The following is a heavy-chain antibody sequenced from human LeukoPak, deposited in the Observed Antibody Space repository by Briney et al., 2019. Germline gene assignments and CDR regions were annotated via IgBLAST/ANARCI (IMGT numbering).Heavy chain of an antibody. Sequence: GGSLRLSCAASGFTFSSYAMSWVRQAPGKGLEWVSAISGSGGSTYYADSVKGRFTISRDNSKNTLYLQMNSLRAEDTAVYYCAKEPSELYYDSWSGYYIYFDYWGQGTLVTVSS. V-gene: IGHV3-23*01. CDR3: AKEPSELYYDSWSGYYIYFDY. J-gene: IGHJ4*02. CDR1: GFTFSSYA. CDR2: ISGSGGST. D-gene: IGHD3-3*01.